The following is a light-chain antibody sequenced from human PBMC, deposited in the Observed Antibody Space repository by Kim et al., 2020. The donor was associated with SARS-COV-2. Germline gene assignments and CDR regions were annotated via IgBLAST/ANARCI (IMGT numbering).Light chain of an antibody. CDR3: QHYSHYTYT. CDR2: KAS. J-gene: IGKJ2*01. CDR1: ESISDW. Sequence: ASVGDRVTFTCRASESISDWLAWYQQKPGKAPKLLIYKASNLEGGVPSRFSGSGSGTEFTLTISSLQPDDVATYYCQHYSHYTYTFGQGTKLEI. V-gene: IGKV1-5*03.